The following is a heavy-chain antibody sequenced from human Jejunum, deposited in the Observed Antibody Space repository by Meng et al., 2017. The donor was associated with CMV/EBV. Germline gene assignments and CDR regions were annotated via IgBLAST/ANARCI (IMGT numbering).Heavy chain of an antibody. V-gene: IGHV1-69*01. J-gene: IGHJ4*02. D-gene: IGHD6-13*01. CDR2: VVPLFGTS. CDR1: GNVFSAFA. CDR3: ARDVPRAGGAGSQFDF. Sequence: SGNVFSAFAMSWRRQATGQGLEWMGGVVPLFGTSNYAQKFQGRVTITADASTTTAFMELRSLKAEDTAIYFCARDVPRAGGAGSQFDFWGQGTLVTVSS.